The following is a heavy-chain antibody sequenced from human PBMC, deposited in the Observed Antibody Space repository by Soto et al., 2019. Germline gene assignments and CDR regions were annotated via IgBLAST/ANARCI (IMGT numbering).Heavy chain of an antibody. CDR1: GGSISSGGYY. D-gene: IGHD2-21*02. Sequence: SETLSLTCTVSGGSISSGGYYWSWIRQHPGKGLEWIGYIYYSGSTYYNPSLKSRVTISVDTSKNQFSLKLSSVTAADTAVYYCARAHAARLVVTAGIYYFDYWGQGTLVTVSS. J-gene: IGHJ4*02. CDR2: IYYSGST. CDR3: ARAHAARLVVTAGIYYFDY. V-gene: IGHV4-31*03.